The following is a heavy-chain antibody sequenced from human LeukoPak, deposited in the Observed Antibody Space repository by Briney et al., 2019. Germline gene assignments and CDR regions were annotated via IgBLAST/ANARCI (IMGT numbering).Heavy chain of an antibody. Sequence: SETLSLTCTVSGGSISTYYWSWIRQPPGKGLEWIGYVYYSGSTNYNPSLMSRVTISVDTSENQFSLKMSSVTAADTAMYYCARRVAVVGIYAFDIWGQGTMVTVSS. V-gene: IGHV4-59*01. D-gene: IGHD6-13*01. J-gene: IGHJ3*02. CDR2: VYYSGST. CDR1: GGSISTYY. CDR3: ARRVAVVGIYAFDI.